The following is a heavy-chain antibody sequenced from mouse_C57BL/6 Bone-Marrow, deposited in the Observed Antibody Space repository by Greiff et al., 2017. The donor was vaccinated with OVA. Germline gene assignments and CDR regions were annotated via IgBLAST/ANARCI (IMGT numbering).Heavy chain of an antibody. D-gene: IGHD2-2*01. Sequence: EVQLQQSGPVLVKPGASVKMSCKASGYTFTDYYMNWVKQSHGKSLEWIGVINPYNGGTSYNQKFKGKATLTVDKSSSTAYMELNSLTSEDSAVYYCASPGYDGYYYAMDYWGQGTSVTVSS. V-gene: IGHV1-19*01. J-gene: IGHJ4*01. CDR2: INPYNGGT. CDR1: GYTFTDYY. CDR3: ASPGYDGYYYAMDY.